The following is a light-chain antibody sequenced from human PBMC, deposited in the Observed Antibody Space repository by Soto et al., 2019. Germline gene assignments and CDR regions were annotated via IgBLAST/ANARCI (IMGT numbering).Light chain of an antibody. J-gene: IGKJ2*01. CDR1: QGISNY. Sequence: DIQMTQSPSYLSASVGDRVTVTCRASQGISNYLDWYQQKPGKVPKLLIYAASTLQSGVPSRFSGSGSGTDFTLTISSLQPEDVATYYCQKYNSALPYTFGQGTKLEIK. CDR3: QKYNSALPYT. V-gene: IGKV1-27*01. CDR2: AAS.